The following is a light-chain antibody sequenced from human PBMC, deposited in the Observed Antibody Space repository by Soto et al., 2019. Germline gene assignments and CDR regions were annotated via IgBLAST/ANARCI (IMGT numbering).Light chain of an antibody. J-gene: IGKJ5*01. CDR3: QQYNNWPPFT. CDR1: QSVSTN. V-gene: IGKV3-15*01. CDR2: RAS. Sequence: EIVMTQSPATLSVSPGERAILSCRASQSVSTNLGWYQQKPGQAPRLLIFRASTRATGIPARFSGSGSGTVYTLTISNLQSEDAAVEYCQQYNNWPPFTFGQGTRLEIK.